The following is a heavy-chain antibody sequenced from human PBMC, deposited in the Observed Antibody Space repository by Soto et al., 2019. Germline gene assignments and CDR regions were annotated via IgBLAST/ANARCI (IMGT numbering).Heavy chain of an antibody. CDR2: IYPGDSDT. CDR1: GYSFTSYW. D-gene: IGHD4-17*01. CDR3: ARQKGIVGLYGDYGISFDY. J-gene: IGHJ4*02. V-gene: IGHV5-51*01. Sequence: EVQLVQSGAEVKKPGESLKISCKGSGYSFTSYWIGWVRQMPGKGLEWMGIIYPGDSDTRYSPSFQGRVTISADKSISTAYLQWSSLKASDTAMYYCARQKGIVGLYGDYGISFDYWGQGTLVTVSS.